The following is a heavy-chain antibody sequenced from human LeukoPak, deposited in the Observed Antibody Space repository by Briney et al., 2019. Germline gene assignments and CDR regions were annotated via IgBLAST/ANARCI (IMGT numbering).Heavy chain of an antibody. CDR3: ARMGFYYYMDV. CDR1: GDSISSYY. CDR2: FYHSGST. D-gene: IGHD2-8*01. V-gene: IGHV4-59*04. Sequence: SETLSLTCIVSGDSISSYYWSWIRQPPGKGLEWIGYFYHSGSTYYNPSLKSRVTISVDRSKNQFSLKLSSVTAADTAVYYCARMGFYYYMDVWGKGTTVTVSS. J-gene: IGHJ6*03.